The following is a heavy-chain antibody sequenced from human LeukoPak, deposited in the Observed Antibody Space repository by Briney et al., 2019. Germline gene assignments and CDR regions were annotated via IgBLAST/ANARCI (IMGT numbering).Heavy chain of an antibody. D-gene: IGHD2-21*02. Sequence: PVKVSCKASGGTFSSYAISWVRQAPGQGLEWMGGIIPIFGTANYAQKFQGRVTITADKSTSTVYMDLSILRSEDTAVYYCARTDCGGDCYSSRGWFDPWGQGTLVTVSS. CDR3: ARTDCGGDCYSSRGWFDP. CDR2: IIPIFGTA. V-gene: IGHV1-69*06. CDR1: GGTFSSYA. J-gene: IGHJ5*02.